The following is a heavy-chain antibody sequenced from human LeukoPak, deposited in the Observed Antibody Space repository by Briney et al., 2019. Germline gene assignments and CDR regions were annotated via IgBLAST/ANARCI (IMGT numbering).Heavy chain of an antibody. Sequence: PSETLSLTCTVSGYSISSGYYWGWIRQPPGKGLEWIGSIYHSGSTYYNPSLKSRVTISVDTSKNQFSLKLSSVTAADTAVYYCARVPLWFGEPKGFDPWGQGTLVTVSS. CDR3: ARVPLWFGEPKGFDP. V-gene: IGHV4-38-2*02. CDR1: GYSISSGYY. D-gene: IGHD3-10*01. CDR2: IYHSGST. J-gene: IGHJ5*02.